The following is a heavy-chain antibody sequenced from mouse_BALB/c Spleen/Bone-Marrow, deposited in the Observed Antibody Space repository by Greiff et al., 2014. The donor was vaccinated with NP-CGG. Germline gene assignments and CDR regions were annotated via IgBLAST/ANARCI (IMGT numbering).Heavy chain of an antibody. CDR2: INPYNGDT. D-gene: IGHD2-1*01. CDR3: ARGGNFQGRFAL. V-gene: IGHV1-20*02. CDR1: GYSFTGYF. J-gene: IGHJ3*01. Sequence: VQLQQSGPELVKPGASVKVSCKASGYSFTGYFMNWVMQSHGKSLEWIGRINPYNGDTFYNQKFKGKATLTVDKSSSTAHMELRSLASEDSAIFYCARGGNFQGRFALLGQGTLVPGSA.